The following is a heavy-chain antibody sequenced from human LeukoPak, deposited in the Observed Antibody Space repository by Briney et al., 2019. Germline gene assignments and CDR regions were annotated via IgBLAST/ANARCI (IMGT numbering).Heavy chain of an antibody. Sequence: SETLSLTCTVSGGSISSGSYYWSWIRQPAGKGLEWIGRIYTSGSTNYNPSLKSRVTISVDTSKNQFSLKLSSVTAADTAVYYCARAKYDILTGYYNNWFDPWGQGTLVTVSS. V-gene: IGHV4-61*02. D-gene: IGHD3-9*01. J-gene: IGHJ5*02. CDR1: GGSISSGSYY. CDR3: ARAKYDILTGYYNNWFDP. CDR2: IYTSGST.